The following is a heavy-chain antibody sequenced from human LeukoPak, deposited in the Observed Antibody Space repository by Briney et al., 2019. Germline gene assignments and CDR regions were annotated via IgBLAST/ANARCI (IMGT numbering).Heavy chain of an antibody. J-gene: IGHJ4*02. Sequence: GESLKISCKGSGYSFTSYWIGWVRQMPGKGLERMGIIYPGDSDTRYSPSFQGQVTISADKSISTAYLQWSSLKASDTAMYYCARRPDYYDSSGYAGDYWAREPWSPSPQ. V-gene: IGHV5-51*01. D-gene: IGHD3-22*01. CDR2: IYPGDSDT. CDR1: GYSFTSYW. CDR3: ARRPDYYDSSGYAGDY.